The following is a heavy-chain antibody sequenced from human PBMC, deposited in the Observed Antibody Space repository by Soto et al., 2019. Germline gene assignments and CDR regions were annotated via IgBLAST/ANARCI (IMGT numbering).Heavy chain of an antibody. Sequence: EEQLVETGGGLIQPGGSLRLSCAVSGFTVIRDYMNWVRQAPGKGLEWVSVIYSGGTTYHADSVKGRFTISRDNSGNTLFLQMSSLRAEDTAMYYCARSTEWNAFDLWGQGTMVTVSS. D-gene: IGHD3-3*01. CDR2: IYSGGTT. J-gene: IGHJ3*01. CDR1: GFTVIRDY. CDR3: ARSTEWNAFDL. V-gene: IGHV3-53*02.